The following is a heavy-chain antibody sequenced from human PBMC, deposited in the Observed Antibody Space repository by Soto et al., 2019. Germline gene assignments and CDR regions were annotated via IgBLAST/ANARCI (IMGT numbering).Heavy chain of an antibody. D-gene: IGHD3-16*01. CDR3: ARRYGGNFDY. CDR1: GGSISSYY. CDR2: IYYSGST. J-gene: IGHJ4*02. Sequence: QVQLQESGPGLVKPSETLSLTCTVSGGSISSYYWSWIRQPPGKRLEWIGYIYYSGSTNYNPSLKSRVTISVDTSKNQFSLKLSSVTAADTDVYYCARRYGGNFDYWGQGTLVTVSS. V-gene: IGHV4-59*01.